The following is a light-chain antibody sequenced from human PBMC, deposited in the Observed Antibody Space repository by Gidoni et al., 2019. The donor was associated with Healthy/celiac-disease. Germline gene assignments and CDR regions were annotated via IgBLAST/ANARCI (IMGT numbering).Light chain of an antibody. CDR3: QSYDSSLSGSKV. CDR1: SSNIGAGYD. CDR2: GNS. J-gene: IGLJ3*02. Sequence: QSVLTQPPSVFGAPVQRVTISCTGSSSNIGAGYDVHWYQQLPGTAPKLLIYGNSNRPSGVPDRFSGSKSGTSASLAITGLQAEDEADYYCQSYDSSLSGSKVFGGGTKLTVL. V-gene: IGLV1-40*01.